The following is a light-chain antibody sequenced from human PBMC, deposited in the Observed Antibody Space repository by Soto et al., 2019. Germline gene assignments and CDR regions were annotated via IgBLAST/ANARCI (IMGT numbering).Light chain of an antibody. CDR1: QSVSSSY. CDR2: GAS. J-gene: IGKJ1*01. V-gene: IGKV3-20*01. CDR3: QQYGNWPRT. Sequence: EIVLTQSPGTLSLSPGERATLSCRASQSVSSSYLAWYQQKPGQAPRLLIYGASSRATGIPARFSGSRSGTDFTLTISRLEPVEFPAYYCQQYGNWPRTFGQGTKVEIK.